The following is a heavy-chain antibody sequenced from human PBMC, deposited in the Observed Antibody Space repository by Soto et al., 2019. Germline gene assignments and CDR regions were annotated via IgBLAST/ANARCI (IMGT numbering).Heavy chain of an antibody. V-gene: IGHV3-23*01. J-gene: IGHJ1*01. Sequence: EVQLLESGGGLVQPGGSLRLSCAASGFTFSSYAMSWVRQAPGKGLEGVAAISGSVGSTYYADSVKGRFTISRDNSKNTLYLQMNSLRAEDTAVYYCAKDARSTRCYSWGQGTLVTVSS. CDR1: GFTFSSYA. CDR3: AKDARSTRCYS. D-gene: IGHD2-2*02. CDR2: ISGSVGST.